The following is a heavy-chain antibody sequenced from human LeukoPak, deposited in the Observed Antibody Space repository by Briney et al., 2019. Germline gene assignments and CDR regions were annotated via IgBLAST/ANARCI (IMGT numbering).Heavy chain of an antibody. CDR1: GFFCSTYW. V-gene: IGHV3-74*01. CDR2: INPDGTRT. Sequence: GGSLRLSCAASGFFCSTYWMHWVRQAPGKGLVCVSRINPDGTRTAYADSVKGRFTISRDNSKNTLYLQMNSLRAEDTAVYYCAKLGIDTAMVTGGLFDYWGQGTLVTVSS. J-gene: IGHJ4*02. D-gene: IGHD5-18*01. CDR3: AKLGIDTAMVTGGLFDY.